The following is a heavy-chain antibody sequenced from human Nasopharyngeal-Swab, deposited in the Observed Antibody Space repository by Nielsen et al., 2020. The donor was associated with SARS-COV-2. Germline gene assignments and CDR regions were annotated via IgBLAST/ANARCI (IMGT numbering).Heavy chain of an antibody. CDR3: AFVSYDSSGYYYSY. Sequence: GSVKVSCMASGCIFTSYVMHWVRQAPGQRLEWMGWINAGNGNTKYSQKFQGRVTITRDTSATTAYMELSSLRSEDTAVYYCAFVSYDSSGYYYSYWGQGTLVTVSS. CDR1: GCIFTSYV. V-gene: IGHV1-3*01. D-gene: IGHD3-22*01. CDR2: INAGNGNT. J-gene: IGHJ4*02.